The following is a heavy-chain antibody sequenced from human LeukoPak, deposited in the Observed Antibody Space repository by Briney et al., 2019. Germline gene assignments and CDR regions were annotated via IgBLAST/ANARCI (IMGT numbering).Heavy chain of an antibody. CDR2: IYYSGST. CDR3: ARSPRGGTRTYFDY. CDR1: GGPISNYY. Sequence: SETLSLTCTVSGGPISNYYWSWIRQPPGKGLEWIGYIYYSGSTNYNPSLKSRVTISVDTSKNQFSLRLSSVTAADTAVYYCARSPRGGTRTYFDYWGQGTLVTVSP. V-gene: IGHV4-59*01. J-gene: IGHJ4*02. D-gene: IGHD1-14*01.